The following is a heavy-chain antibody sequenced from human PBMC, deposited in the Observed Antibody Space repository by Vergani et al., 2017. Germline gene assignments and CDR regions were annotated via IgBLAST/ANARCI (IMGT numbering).Heavy chain of an antibody. D-gene: IGHD3-10*01. Sequence: QVQLVESGGGVVQPGRSLRLSCAASGFTFSSYGMHWVRQAPGKGLEWVAVIWYDGSNKYYADSVKGRFAISRDNSKNTLYLQMNSLRAEDTAVYYCATYGPEGFDYWGQGTLVTVSS. CDR2: IWYDGSNK. J-gene: IGHJ4*02. CDR1: GFTFSSYG. V-gene: IGHV3-33*01. CDR3: ATYGPEGFDY.